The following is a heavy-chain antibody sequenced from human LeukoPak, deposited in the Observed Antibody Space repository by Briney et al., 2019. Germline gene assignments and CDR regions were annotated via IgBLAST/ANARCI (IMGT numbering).Heavy chain of an antibody. V-gene: IGHV4-59*01. CDR3: ARGHSYGVGDAFDI. D-gene: IGHD5-18*01. J-gene: IGHJ3*02. CDR1: GGSISSYY. CDR2: IYYSGST. Sequence: SETLSLTCTVSGGSISSYYWSWIRQPPGKGLEWIGYIYYSGSTNYNPSLKSRGTVSVDTANNQCSLKLSSVTAADTAVYYCARGHSYGVGDAFDIWGQGTMVTVSS.